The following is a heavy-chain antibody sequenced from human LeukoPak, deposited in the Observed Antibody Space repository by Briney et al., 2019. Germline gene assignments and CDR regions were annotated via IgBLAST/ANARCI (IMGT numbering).Heavy chain of an antibody. CDR1: GFTVSSNY. V-gene: IGHV3-66*01. CDR2: IYSGGST. J-gene: IGHJ4*02. CDR3: AKDDAWLQYND. D-gene: IGHD5-24*01. Sequence: PGGSLRLSCAASGFTVSSNYMSWVRRAPGKGLEWVSVIYSGGSTYYADSVKGRFTISRDNSKNTLYLQINSLRDEDTAVYYCAKDDAWLQYNDWGQGTLVTVSS.